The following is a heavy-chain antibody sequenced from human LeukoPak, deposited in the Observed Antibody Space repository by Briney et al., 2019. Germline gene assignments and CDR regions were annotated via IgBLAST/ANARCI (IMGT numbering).Heavy chain of an antibody. J-gene: IGHJ5*02. V-gene: IGHV3-30*02. CDR1: GFTFSSYG. D-gene: IGHD3-3*01. CDR3: ARESGYDLAWFDP. CDR2: IRYDGSNK. Sequence: GGSLRLSCAASGFTFSSYGMDWLRQTPGKGLEWVAFIRYDGSNKYYADSVKGRFTISRDNSKNTLYLQMNSLRAEDTAVYYCARESGYDLAWFDPWGQGTLVTVSS.